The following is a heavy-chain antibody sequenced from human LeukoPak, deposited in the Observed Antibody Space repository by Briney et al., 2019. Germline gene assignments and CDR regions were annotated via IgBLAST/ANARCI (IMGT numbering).Heavy chain of an antibody. CDR2: ISSSSSYI. V-gene: IGHV3-21*01. D-gene: IGHD2-15*01. J-gene: IGHJ6*03. CDR3: ARYCSGGSCYDSEYYYMDV. CDR1: GFTFSSYS. Sequence: KTGGSLRLSCAASGFTFSSYSMNWVRQAPGKGLEWVSSISSSSSYIYYADSVRGRFTISRDNAKNSLYLQMNSLRAGDTAVYCCARYCSGGSCYDSEYYYMDVWGKGTTVTVSS.